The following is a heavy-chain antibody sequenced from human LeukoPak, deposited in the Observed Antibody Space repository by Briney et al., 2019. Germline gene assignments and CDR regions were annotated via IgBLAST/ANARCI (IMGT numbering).Heavy chain of an antibody. Sequence: SETLSLTCAVYGGSFSGYYWSWIRQPPGKGLEWIGEINHSGSTNYNPSLKSRVTISVDTSKNQFSLKLNSVTAADTAVYYCAREISPADSSSAFDYWGQGTLVTVSS. V-gene: IGHV4-34*01. D-gene: IGHD6-6*01. CDR3: AREISPADSSSAFDY. J-gene: IGHJ4*02. CDR1: GGSFSGYY. CDR2: INHSGST.